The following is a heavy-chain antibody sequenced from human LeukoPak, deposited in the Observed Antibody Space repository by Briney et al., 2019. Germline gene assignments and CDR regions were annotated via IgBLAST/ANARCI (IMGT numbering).Heavy chain of an antibody. J-gene: IGHJ4*02. CDR1: GFTFSSHA. V-gene: IGHV3-23*01. Sequence: GGSLRLSCAASGFTFSSHAVYWVRQAPGKGLEWVSGISGSGGDTYYADSVKGRFTISRDNAKNSLYLQMNSLRAEDTAVYYCASLQDWGQGTLVTVSS. D-gene: IGHD4-11*01. CDR2: ISGSGGDT. CDR3: ASLQD.